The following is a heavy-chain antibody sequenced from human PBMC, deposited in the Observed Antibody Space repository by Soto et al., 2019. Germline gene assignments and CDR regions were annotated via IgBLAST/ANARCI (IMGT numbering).Heavy chain of an antibody. CDR2: IVVGSGNT. D-gene: IGHD3-10*02. CDR3: AAGDYVRDGSYSDGMDV. J-gene: IGHJ6*01. V-gene: IGHV1-58*01. Sequence: QMQLVQSGPEVKKPGTSVKVSCKASGFTFTTSAVQWVRQARGQRLEWIGWIVVGSGNTNYGQKFQERRTITRDISTGTAYMELRSLRSEDTAVYYCAAGDYVRDGSYSDGMDVWGQGTTVTVSS. CDR1: GFTFTTSA.